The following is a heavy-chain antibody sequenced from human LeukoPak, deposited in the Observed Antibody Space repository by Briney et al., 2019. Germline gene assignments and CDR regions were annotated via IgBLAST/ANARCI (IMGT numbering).Heavy chain of an antibody. Sequence: GGSLRLSCAASGFAFNNYAMAWVRQAPGKGLEWVSAIGNSGGSTYYADSVKGRFTISRDNSKNTQSLQMNSLRAEDTAVFYCAKLHSSTSFYYGMDVWGQGTTVTVSS. CDR2: IGNSGGST. D-gene: IGHD2-2*01. CDR3: AKLHSSTSFYYGMDV. V-gene: IGHV3-23*01. J-gene: IGHJ6*02. CDR1: GFAFNNYA.